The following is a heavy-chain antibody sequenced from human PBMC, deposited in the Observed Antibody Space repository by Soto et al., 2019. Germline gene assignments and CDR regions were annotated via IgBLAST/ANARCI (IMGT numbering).Heavy chain of an antibody. Sequence: GGSLRLSCAASGFTFSSYGMHWVRQAPGKGLEWVAVISYDGSNKYYADSVKGRFTISRDNSKNTLYLQMNSLRAEDTAVYYCAKDSGYGGYKQLGYFDYWGQGTLVNVSS. CDR2: ISYDGSNK. D-gene: IGHD5-12*01. CDR1: GFTFSSYG. CDR3: AKDSGYGGYKQLGYFDY. J-gene: IGHJ4*02. V-gene: IGHV3-30*18.